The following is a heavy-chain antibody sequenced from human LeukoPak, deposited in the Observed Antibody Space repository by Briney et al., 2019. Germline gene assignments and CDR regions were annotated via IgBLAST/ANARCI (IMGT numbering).Heavy chain of an antibody. CDR1: GGTFSSYA. J-gene: IGHJ4*02. CDR2: IIPIFGTA. Sequence: SVKVSCKASGGTFSSYAISWVRQAPGQGLEWMGGIIPIFGTANYAQKFQGRVTITADESTSTAYMELSSLRAEDTAVYYCARMYYDFWSGYYTYFDYWGQGTLVTVSS. V-gene: IGHV1-69*01. D-gene: IGHD3-3*01. CDR3: ARMYYDFWSGYYTYFDY.